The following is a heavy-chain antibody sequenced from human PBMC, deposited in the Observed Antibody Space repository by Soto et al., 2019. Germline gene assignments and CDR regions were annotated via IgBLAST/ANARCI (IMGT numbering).Heavy chain of an antibody. CDR2: FYYSPST. D-gene: IGHD3-22*01. CDR3: ASYYYHSSGYPVHYLAY. Sequence: SDTLSLTCTVSGGSISSYYWSWARQPPGKGLEWSGYFYYSPSTNYNPSLKSRVTISVDTSKNQFSLKLSSVTAADTAVYYCASYYYHSSGYPVHYLAYWGQGTLVTVS. CDR1: GGSISSYY. J-gene: IGHJ4*02. V-gene: IGHV4-59*07.